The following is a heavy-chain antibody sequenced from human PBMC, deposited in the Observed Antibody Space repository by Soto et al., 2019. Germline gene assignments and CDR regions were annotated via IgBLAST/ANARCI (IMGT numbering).Heavy chain of an antibody. V-gene: IGHV4-4*02. Sequence: QVQLQESGPGLVKPSGTLSLSCAVSGGYITTSNWWSWVRQSTGKWLEWIGEIENSGCAYYYPSLKSRATITVDKSKTKFTLNLRSVTAADTAVYYCARRREYGDSYSLDYWGQGTLVTVSS. CDR2: IENSGCA. D-gene: IGHD2-21*02. CDR3: ARRREYGDSYSLDY. J-gene: IGHJ4*02. CDR1: GGYITTSNW.